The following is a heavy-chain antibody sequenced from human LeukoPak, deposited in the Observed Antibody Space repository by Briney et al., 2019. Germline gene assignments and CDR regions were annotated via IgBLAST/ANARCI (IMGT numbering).Heavy chain of an antibody. Sequence: AGGSLRLSCAASGFTFSNAWMSWVRQAPGKGLEWVGRIKSKTDGGTTDYAAPVKGRFTISRDDSKNTLYLQMNSLKTEDTAVYYCTTDGSGSYQIPYQYYYYYYMDVWGKGTTVTISS. J-gene: IGHJ6*03. CDR1: GFTFSNAW. CDR3: TTDGSGSYQIPYQYYYYYYMDV. D-gene: IGHD3-10*01. CDR2: IKSKTDGGTT. V-gene: IGHV3-15*01.